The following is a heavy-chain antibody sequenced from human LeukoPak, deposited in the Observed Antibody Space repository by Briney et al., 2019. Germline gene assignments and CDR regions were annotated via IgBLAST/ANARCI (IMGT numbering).Heavy chain of an antibody. V-gene: IGHV3-74*01. J-gene: IGHJ4*02. CDR2: INSDGSST. Sequence: QPGGSLRLSCAASGCTFSSYWMHWVRHAPGKGLMWVSRINSDGSSTSYADSVKGRFTISRDNAKNTLYLQMNSLRAEDTAVYHCARSYNYGDVFNYWGQGTLVTVSS. CDR1: GCTFSSYW. CDR3: ARSYNYGDVFNY. D-gene: IGHD4-17*01.